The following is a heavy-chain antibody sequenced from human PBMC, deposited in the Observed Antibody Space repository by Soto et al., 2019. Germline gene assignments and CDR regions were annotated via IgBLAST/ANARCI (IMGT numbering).Heavy chain of an antibody. CDR2: ISAYNGNT. J-gene: IGHJ6*02. CDR3: ARDDFTIFGVVISFPYYYYGMDV. Sequence: QVQLVQSGAEVKKPGASVKVSCKASGYTFISYGISWVRQAPGQGLEWMGWISAYNGNTNYAQKLQGRVTMTTDTSTSTAYMELRSLRSDDTAVYYCARDDFTIFGVVISFPYYYYGMDVWGQGTTVTVSS. CDR1: GYTFISYG. D-gene: IGHD3-3*01. V-gene: IGHV1-18*01.